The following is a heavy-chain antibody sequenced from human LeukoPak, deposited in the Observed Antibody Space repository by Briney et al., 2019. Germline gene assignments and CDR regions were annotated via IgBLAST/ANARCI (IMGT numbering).Heavy chain of an antibody. CDR3: AREGAGAHYFDY. J-gene: IGHJ4*02. CDR1: GGSISSHY. D-gene: IGHD1-26*01. Sequence: MPSETLSLTGTVSGGSISSHYWSWIRQPPGKGLEWIGYIYYSGSTNYNPSLKSRVTISVDMSKNKSSLKLSSVTATGTAVYYCAREGAGAHYFDYWGQGTLVTVSS. V-gene: IGHV4-59*11. CDR2: IYYSGST.